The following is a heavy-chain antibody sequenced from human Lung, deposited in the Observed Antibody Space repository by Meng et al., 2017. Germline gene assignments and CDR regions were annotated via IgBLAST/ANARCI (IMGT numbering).Heavy chain of an antibody. CDR3: ARDEDISAAGKLFGDY. CDR1: GYTFAAYW. Sequence: QVQLGVSGPEVKKPGASVELSCKPSGYTFAAYWIHWLRQAPGQGLEWMGRIDPNNDHTQYAQNFQGRVTMTSDTSISTVYMELNGLRSDDTAVYHCARDEDISAAGKLFGDYWGQGTLVTVAS. J-gene: IGHJ4*02. V-gene: IGHV1-2*06. CDR2: IDPNNDHT. D-gene: IGHD6-13*01.